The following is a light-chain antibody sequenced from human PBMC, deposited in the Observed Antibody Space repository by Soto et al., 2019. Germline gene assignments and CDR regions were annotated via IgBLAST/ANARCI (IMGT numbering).Light chain of an antibody. CDR2: GAS. J-gene: IGKJ1*01. CDR3: QQYGSSPPT. V-gene: IGKV3-20*01. Sequence: EIVLTQSPGTLSLSPGERATLSCRASQSVSNNYLAWYQRKPGQAPRLLIYGASSRATGIPGRFSGSGSGTDLTLTITRLEPEEFAVYYCQQYGSSPPTFGQGTKVEIK. CDR1: QSVSNNY.